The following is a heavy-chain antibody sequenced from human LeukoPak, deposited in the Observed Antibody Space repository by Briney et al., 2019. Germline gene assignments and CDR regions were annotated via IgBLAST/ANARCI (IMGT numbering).Heavy chain of an antibody. Sequence: GESLKISCKGSGYSFTTYYIAWVRQMPGKGLEWMGFIYPGDSDTRYSPSFQGQVTISADKSIATAYLKWSSLKASDTAIYYCARGASGNWPTMDVWGQGTTVTVSS. J-gene: IGHJ6*02. CDR2: IYPGDSDT. CDR1: GYSFTTYY. CDR3: ARGASGNWPTMDV. D-gene: IGHD4-23*01. V-gene: IGHV5-51*01.